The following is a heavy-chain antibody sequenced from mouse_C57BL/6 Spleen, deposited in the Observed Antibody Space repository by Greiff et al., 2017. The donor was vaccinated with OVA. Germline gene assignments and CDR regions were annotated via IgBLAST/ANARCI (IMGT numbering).Heavy chain of an antibody. J-gene: IGHJ2*01. CDR3: ARWGKPDYFDC. CDR1: GYAFTNYL. CDR2: INPGSGGT. Sequence: QVQLQQSGAELVRPGTSVKVSCKASGYAFTNYLIEWVKQRPGQGLEWIGVINPGSGGTNYNEKFKGKATLTADKSSSTAYMQLSSLTSEDSAVYFCARWGKPDYFDCWGQGTTLTVSS. V-gene: IGHV1-54*01.